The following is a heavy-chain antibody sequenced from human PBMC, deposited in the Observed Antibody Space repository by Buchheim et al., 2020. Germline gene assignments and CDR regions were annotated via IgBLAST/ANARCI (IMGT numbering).Heavy chain of an antibody. Sequence: EVQLVESGGGLVQPGGSLRLSCAASGFTFSSYWMSWVRQAPGKGLEWVANIKQDGSEKYYVDSVKRRFTISRDNAKNSLYPQMNSLRAEDTAVYYCARKKWLRSIYYYYGMDVWGQGTT. D-gene: IGHD5-12*01. CDR2: IKQDGSEK. J-gene: IGHJ6*02. CDR3: ARKKWLRSIYYYYGMDV. V-gene: IGHV3-7*01. CDR1: GFTFSSYW.